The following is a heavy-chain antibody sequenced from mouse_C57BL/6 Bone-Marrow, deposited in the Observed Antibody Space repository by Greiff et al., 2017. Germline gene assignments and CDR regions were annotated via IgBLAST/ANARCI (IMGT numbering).Heavy chain of an antibody. CDR1: GYTFTSYW. CDR3: AIITTVPYYFDY. V-gene: IGHV1-7*01. J-gene: IGHJ2*01. CDR2: INPSSGYT. Sequence: QVQLQQSGAELAKPGASVKLSCKASGYTFTSYWMHWVKQRPGQGLEWIGYINPSSGYTKYNQKFKDKATLPADKSSSTAYMQLSSLTYEDSAVYYCAIITTVPYYFDYWGQGTTLTVSS. D-gene: IGHD1-1*01.